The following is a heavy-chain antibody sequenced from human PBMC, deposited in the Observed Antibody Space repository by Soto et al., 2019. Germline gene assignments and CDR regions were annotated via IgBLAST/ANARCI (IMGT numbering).Heavy chain of an antibody. CDR2: FDPEDGGT. CDR1: GYTLTELS. D-gene: IGHD2-15*01. J-gene: IGHJ5*02. V-gene: IGHV1-24*01. Sequence: ASVKVSCKVSGYTLTELSMHWVRQAPGKGLEWMGGFDPEDGGTIYAQKFQGRVTMTEDTSTDTAYMELSSLRSEDTAVYYCATEIYCSGGSCYSRSPWFDPWGQGTLVTVSS. CDR3: ATEIYCSGGSCYSRSPWFDP.